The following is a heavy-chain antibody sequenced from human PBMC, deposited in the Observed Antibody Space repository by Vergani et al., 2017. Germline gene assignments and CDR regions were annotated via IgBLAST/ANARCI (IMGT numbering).Heavy chain of an antibody. V-gene: IGHV1-46*03. CDR3: ARGDYGILTGYRY. CDR2: INPSGGHT. D-gene: IGHD3-9*01. CDR1: GYTFSNYY. J-gene: IGHJ4*02. Sequence: QVQVVQSGAEVKKSGASVKFSCKTPGYTFSNYYMHWVRQAPGQGLEWMGIINPSGGHTNYAQKFQGRVTMTRDTSTSTDYMELSSLRSEDTAIYYCARGDYGILTGYRYWGQGTLVTVSA.